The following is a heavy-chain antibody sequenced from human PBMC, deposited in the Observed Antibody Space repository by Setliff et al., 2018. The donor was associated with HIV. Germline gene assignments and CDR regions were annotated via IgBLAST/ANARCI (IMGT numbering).Heavy chain of an antibody. CDR3: AHSPGLAGIAAAGREYYFDY. CDR2: IDWDDDK. J-gene: IGHJ4*02. D-gene: IGHD6-13*01. Sequence: SGPTLVNPTQTLTLTCTFSAFSLTTRGMSVSWIRQPPGKALEWLARIDWDDDKYYAASLKSRLTITKDTSKNQVVLTMTNMDPVDTATYYCAHSPGLAGIAAAGREYYFDYWGQGTLVTVSS. V-gene: IGHV2-70*12. CDR1: AFSLTTRGMS.